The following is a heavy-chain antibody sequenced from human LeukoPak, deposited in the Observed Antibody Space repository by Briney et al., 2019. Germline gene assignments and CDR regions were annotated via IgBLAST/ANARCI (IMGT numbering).Heavy chain of an antibody. CDR2: IKQDKSEE. Sequence: PGGSLRLSCAASGFMFSSNWMSWVRQAPGKGLEWVANIKQDKSEEYYVDSVRGRFTISRDNAKNSQYLQMNSLRVEDTAVYYCVRGMDVWGQGTTVTVSS. V-gene: IGHV3-7*04. J-gene: IGHJ6*02. CDR3: VRGMDV. CDR1: GFMFSSNW.